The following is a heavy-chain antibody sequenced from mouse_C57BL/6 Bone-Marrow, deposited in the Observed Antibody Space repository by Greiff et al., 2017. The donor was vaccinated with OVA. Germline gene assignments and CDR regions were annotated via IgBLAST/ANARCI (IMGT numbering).Heavy chain of an antibody. J-gene: IGHJ1*03. V-gene: IGHV5-4*01. CDR3: ARESSPYWYFDV. CDR1: GFTFSSYA. CDR2: ISDGGSYT. D-gene: IGHD1-3*01. Sequence: EVQLVESGGGLVKPGGSLKLSCAASGFTFSSYAMSWVRQTPEKRLEWVATISDGGSYTYYPDNVKGRFTISRDNAKNNLYLQMSHLKSEDTAMYYCARESSPYWYFDVWGTGTTVTVSS.